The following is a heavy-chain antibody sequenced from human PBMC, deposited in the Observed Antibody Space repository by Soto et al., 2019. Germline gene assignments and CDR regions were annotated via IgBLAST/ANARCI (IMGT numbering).Heavy chain of an antibody. J-gene: IGHJ3*02. CDR3: AVTRGGAHPHDI. CDR2: IYYTGST. D-gene: IGHD2-21*02. Sequence: TSETLSLTCNSSGGPLSSFYYSWIRQAPGKGLEWIGYIYYTGSTNYNPSLKSRVTMSVDTSKNQFSLKLTSVTAADTAVYFCAVTRGGAHPHDIWGQGAMVTVSS. CDR1: GGPLSSFY. V-gene: IGHV4-59*01.